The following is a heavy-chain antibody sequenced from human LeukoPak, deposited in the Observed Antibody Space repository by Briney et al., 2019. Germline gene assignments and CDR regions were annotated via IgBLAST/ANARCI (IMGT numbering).Heavy chain of an antibody. Sequence: GGSLRLSCAASGFTFDDYAMHWVRQAPGKGLEWVSTISGSGGSTYYADSVKGRFTISRDNSKNTLYLQMNSLRAEDTAVYYCAKARDIVVVTAISTHFDYWGQGTLVIVSS. CDR1: GFTFDDYA. J-gene: IGHJ4*02. CDR3: AKARDIVVVTAISTHFDY. V-gene: IGHV3-23*01. D-gene: IGHD2-21*02. CDR2: ISGSGGST.